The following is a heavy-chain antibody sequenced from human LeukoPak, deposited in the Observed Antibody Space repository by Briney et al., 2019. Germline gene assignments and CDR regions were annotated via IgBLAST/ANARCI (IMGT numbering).Heavy chain of an antibody. CDR1: GFTFSSYA. J-gene: IGHJ4*02. D-gene: IGHD6-6*01. Sequence: PGGSLRLSCAASGFTFSSYAMSWVRQAPGKGLECVSAISGSGGSTYYADSVKGRFTISRDNSKNTLYLQMNSLRAEDTAVYYCAPSSGAPAACAPFDYWGQGTLVTVSS. CDR3: APSSGAPAACAPFDY. V-gene: IGHV3-23*01. CDR2: ISGSGGST.